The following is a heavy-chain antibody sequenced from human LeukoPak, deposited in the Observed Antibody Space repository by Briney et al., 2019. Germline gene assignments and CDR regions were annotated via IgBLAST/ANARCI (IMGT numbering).Heavy chain of an antibody. CDR1: GGSISSSNW. CDR2: IYHSGST. J-gene: IGHJ4*02. CDR3: ARGGSYGSGTRVIYYFDY. V-gene: IGHV4-4*02. D-gene: IGHD3-10*01. Sequence: SGTLSLTCAVSGGSISSSNWWSWVRQPPGKGLEWIGEIYHSGSTNYNPSLKSRVTISVDKSKNQFSLKLSSVTAADTAVYYCARGGSYGSGTRVIYYFDYWGQGTLVTVSS.